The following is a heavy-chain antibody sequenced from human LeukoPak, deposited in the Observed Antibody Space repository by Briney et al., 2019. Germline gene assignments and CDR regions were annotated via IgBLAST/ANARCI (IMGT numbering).Heavy chain of an antibody. Sequence: SQTLSPTCTVSGGSISSGGYYWSWIRQHPGQGLEWIGYIYYSGSTYYNPSLKSRVTISVDTSKNQFSLKLSSVTAADTAVYYCARVDMITFGGVIPSAFDIWGQGTMVTVSS. D-gene: IGHD3-16*02. V-gene: IGHV4-31*03. CDR2: IYYSGST. CDR1: GGSISSGGYY. CDR3: ARVDMITFGGVIPSAFDI. J-gene: IGHJ3*02.